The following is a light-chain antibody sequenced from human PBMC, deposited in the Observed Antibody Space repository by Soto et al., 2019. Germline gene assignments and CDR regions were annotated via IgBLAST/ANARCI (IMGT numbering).Light chain of an antibody. J-gene: IGKJ5*01. CDR2: DAS. Sequence: EIVLPQSPATLSFSPGERAARXCRASQSVSSYLAWYQQKPGQAPRLLIYDASNRATGIPARFSGSGSGTDFTLTISSLEPEDFAVYYCQQRSNWPITFGQGTRLEIK. V-gene: IGKV3-11*01. CDR3: QQRSNWPIT. CDR1: QSVSSY.